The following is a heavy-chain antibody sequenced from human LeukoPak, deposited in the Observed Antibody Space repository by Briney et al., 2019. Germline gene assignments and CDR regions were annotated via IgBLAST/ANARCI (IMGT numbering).Heavy chain of an antibody. CDR2: ISTSSTYI. J-gene: IGHJ4*02. CDR3: ARDPTFGVVITSGVFDY. V-gene: IGHV3-21*01. D-gene: IGHD3-3*01. CDR1: GFTFSNYS. Sequence: GGSLRLSCAASGFTFSNYSMNWVRQAPGKGLEWVSSISTSSTYIYYADSVKDRFTISRDNAKNSLYLQMNSLRAEDTAVYYCARDPTFGVVITSGVFDYWGQGTLVTVSS.